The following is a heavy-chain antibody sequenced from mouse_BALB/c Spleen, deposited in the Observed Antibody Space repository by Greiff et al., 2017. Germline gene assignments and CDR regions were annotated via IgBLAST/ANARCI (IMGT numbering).Heavy chain of an antibody. D-gene: IGHD1-1*01. CDR2: ISSGGSYT. CDR1: GFTFSSYA. Sequence: EVKLVESGGGLVKPGGSLKLSCAASGFTFSSYAMSWVRQSPEKRLEWVAEISSGGSYTYYPDTVTGRFTISRDNAKNTLYLEMSSLRSEDTAMYYCASSSYKDYAMDYWGQGTSVTVSS. CDR3: ASSSYKDYAMDY. V-gene: IGHV5-9-4*01. J-gene: IGHJ4*01.